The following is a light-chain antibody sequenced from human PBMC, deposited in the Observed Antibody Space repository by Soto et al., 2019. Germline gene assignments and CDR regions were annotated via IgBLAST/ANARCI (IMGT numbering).Light chain of an antibody. CDR2: DAY. V-gene: IGKV3-11*01. CDR3: HQTYSSPRT. Sequence: EIVLTQSPATLSLSPGERATLSCRASQSVSSYLAWYQQKPGQAPRLLIYDAYSRATGIPARFSGSGSGTDFTLTISSLEPEDFATYYCHQTYSSPRTFGPGTKL. CDR1: QSVSSY. J-gene: IGKJ3*01.